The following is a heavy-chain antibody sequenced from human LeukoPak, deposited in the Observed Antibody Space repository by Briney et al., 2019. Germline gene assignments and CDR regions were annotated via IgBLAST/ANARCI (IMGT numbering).Heavy chain of an antibody. J-gene: IGHJ3*02. V-gene: IGHV3-7*01. CDR1: GFTFSTAW. CDR2: IKQDGSEK. CDR3: AREGYYDSSGYYVLGAFDI. Sequence: PGGSLRLSCAASGFTFSTAWMLWVRQAPGKGLEWVATIKQDGSEKHYLDSVKGRFTISRDNAENSLYLQMNSLRAEDTAVYYCAREGYYDSSGYYVLGAFDIWGQGTMVTVSS. D-gene: IGHD3-22*01.